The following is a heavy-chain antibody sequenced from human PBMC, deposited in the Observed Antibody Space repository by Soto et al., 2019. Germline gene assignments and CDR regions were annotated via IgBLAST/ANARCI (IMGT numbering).Heavy chain of an antibody. D-gene: IGHD3-3*01. V-gene: IGHV3-30-3*01. CDR2: ISYDGSNK. CDR3: VRDRPGFLGIFDS. Sequence: GGSLRLSCAASGFTFRSYAMHWVRQAPGKGLEWVAVISYDGSNKYYADSVKGRFTISRDNSKNTLYLQMNSLSAEDTAMYYCVRDRPGFLGIFDSWGQGTPVTVSS. CDR1: GFTFRSYA. J-gene: IGHJ4*02.